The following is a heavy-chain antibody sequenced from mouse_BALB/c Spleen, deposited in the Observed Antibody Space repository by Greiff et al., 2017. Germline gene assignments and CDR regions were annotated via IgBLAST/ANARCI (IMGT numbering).Heavy chain of an antibody. J-gene: IGHJ3*01. CDR3: ARLAILAWFAY. Sequence: VQLQQSGPELVKPGASVKMSCKASGYTFTDYYMDWVKQSHGESFEWIGRVNPYNGGTSYNQKFKGKATLTVDKSSSTAYMELNSLTSEDSAVYYCARLAILAWFAYWGQGTLVTVSA. CDR1: GYTFTDYY. CDR2: VNPYNGGT. D-gene: IGHD1-2*01. V-gene: IGHV1-19*01.